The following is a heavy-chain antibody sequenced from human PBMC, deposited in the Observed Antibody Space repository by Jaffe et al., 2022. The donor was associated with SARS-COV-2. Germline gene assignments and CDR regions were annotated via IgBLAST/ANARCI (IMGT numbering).Heavy chain of an antibody. V-gene: IGHV4-39*02. CDR3: ASRLIPMAQLWAFDI. CDR2: FYYSGST. CDR1: GGSISSSTYF. D-gene: IGHD3-16*01. J-gene: IGHJ3*02. Sequence: QLQLQESGPGLVKPSETLSLTCSVSGGSISSSTYFWGWIRQPPGKGLEWIGSFYYSGSTSYNPSLKSRVTISVDTSKNHFSLKLSSVTAADTAVYYCASRLIPMAQLWAFDIWGQGTMVTVSS.